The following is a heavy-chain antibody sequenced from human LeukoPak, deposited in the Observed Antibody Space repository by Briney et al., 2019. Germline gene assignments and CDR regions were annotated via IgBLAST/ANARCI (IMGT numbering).Heavy chain of an antibody. V-gene: IGHV3-30*02. CDR1: GFTFSSYG. CDR2: IRYDGSNK. J-gene: IGHJ4*02. D-gene: IGHD3-22*01. CDR3: AKDGAHYYDSSGYYYFDY. Sequence: GGSLRLSCAASGFTFSSYGMHWVRQAPGKGLEWVAFIRYDGSNKYYADSVKGRFTISRDNSKNTLYLQMNSLRAEDTAVYYCAKDGAHYYDSSGYYYFDYWGQGTLVTVSS.